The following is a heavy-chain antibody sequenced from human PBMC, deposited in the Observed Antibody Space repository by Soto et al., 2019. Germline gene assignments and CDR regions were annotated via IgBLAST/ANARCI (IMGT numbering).Heavy chain of an antibody. J-gene: IGHJ4*02. D-gene: IGHD2-2*01. CDR3: ARDFNVVVPAAPGY. CDR1: GYTFTSYG. V-gene: IGHV1-18*01. CDR2: ISAYNGNT. Sequence: QVQLVQSGAEVKKPGASVNVSCKASGYTFTSYGISWVRQAPGQGLEWMGWISAYNGNTNYAQKLQGRVTMTTDTSTSTAYLELRSLRSDDTAVYYCARDFNVVVPAAPGYWGQGTLVTVSS.